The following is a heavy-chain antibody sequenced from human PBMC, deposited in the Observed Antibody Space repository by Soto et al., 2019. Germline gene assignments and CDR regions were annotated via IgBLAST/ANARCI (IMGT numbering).Heavy chain of an antibody. CDR2: IYTSGST. V-gene: IGHV4-4*07. CDR1: GGSISSYY. CDR3: ARDEVVGATTEWFDP. J-gene: IGHJ5*02. Sequence: QVQLQESGPGLVKPSETLSLTCTVSGGSISSYYWSWIRQPAGKGLEWIGRIYTSGSTNYNPSLKSRVTMSVDTSKYQFSLKLSSVTAADTAVYYCARDEVVGATTEWFDPWGQGTLVTVSS. D-gene: IGHD1-26*01.